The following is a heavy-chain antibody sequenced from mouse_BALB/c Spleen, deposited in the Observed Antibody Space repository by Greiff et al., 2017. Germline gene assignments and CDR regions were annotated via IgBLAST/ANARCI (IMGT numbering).Heavy chain of an antibody. J-gene: IGHJ4*01. CDR2: IWSGGST. CDR3: ARNVYYYGSSPIYAMDY. V-gene: IGHV2-2*02. Sequence: QVQLQQSGPGLVQPSQSLSITCTVSGFSLTSYGVHWVRQSPGKGLEWLGVIWSGGSTDYNAAFISRLSISKDNSKSQVFFKMNSLQANDTAIYYCARNVYYYGSSPIYAMDYWGQGTSVTVSS. D-gene: IGHD1-1*01. CDR1: GFSLTSYG.